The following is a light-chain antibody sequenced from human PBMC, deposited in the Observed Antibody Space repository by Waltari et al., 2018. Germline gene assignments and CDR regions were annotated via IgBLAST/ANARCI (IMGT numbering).Light chain of an antibody. CDR2: WAS. Sequence: DIVVTQSPDSVAVSLGERATINCKSSQSVLYSSNNMNYLAWYQQKPGQPPRLLIYWASTRESGVPDRFSGSGSGTDFTLTINTLQAEDMAVYYCQQYYSTPPAFGQ. CDR1: QSVLYSSNNMNY. V-gene: IGKV4-1*01. CDR3: QQYYSTPPA. J-gene: IGKJ1*01.